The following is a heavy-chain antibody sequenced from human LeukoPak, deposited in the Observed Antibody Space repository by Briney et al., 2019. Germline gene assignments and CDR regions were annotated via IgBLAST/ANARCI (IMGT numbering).Heavy chain of an antibody. CDR1: GFTFDDYA. D-gene: IGHD6-6*01. J-gene: IGHJ4*02. CDR2: ISWNSGSI. Sequence: PGGSLRLSCAASGFTFDDYAMHWVRQAPGKGLEWVSGISWNSGSIGYADSVKGRFTIPRDNAKNSLYLQMNSLRAEDTALYYCAKALPYSSSFDYWGQGTLVTVSS. V-gene: IGHV3-9*01. CDR3: AKALPYSSSFDY.